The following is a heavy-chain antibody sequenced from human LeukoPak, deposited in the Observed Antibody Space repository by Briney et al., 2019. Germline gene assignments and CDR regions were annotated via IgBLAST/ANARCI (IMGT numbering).Heavy chain of an antibody. CDR1: GYTFTVYY. CDR2: INPNSGGT. Sequence: ASVKVSCKASGYTFTVYYMHWVRQAPGQGLEWMGRINPNSGGTNYAQKFQGRVTMTRDTSISTAYMELSRLRSDDTAVYYCARSVVINGELDYWGQGTLVTVSS. D-gene: IGHD3-22*01. V-gene: IGHV1-2*06. J-gene: IGHJ4*02. CDR3: ARSVVINGELDY.